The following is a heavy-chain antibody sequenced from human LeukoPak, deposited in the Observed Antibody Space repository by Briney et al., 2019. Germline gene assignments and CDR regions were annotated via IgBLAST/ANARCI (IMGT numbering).Heavy chain of an antibody. V-gene: IGHV4-38-2*02. CDR1: GYSITSGYY. CDR2: VDHSGST. D-gene: IGHD5-18*01. J-gene: IGHJ5*02. CDR3: ARVDTAMVGWFDP. Sequence: SETLSLTCTVSGYSITSGYYWGWIRQPPGKGLEWIGSVDHSGSTYYNPSLKSRVTISVDTSKNQFSLRLSSVTAADTAVYYCARVDTAMVGWFDPWGQGTLVTVSS.